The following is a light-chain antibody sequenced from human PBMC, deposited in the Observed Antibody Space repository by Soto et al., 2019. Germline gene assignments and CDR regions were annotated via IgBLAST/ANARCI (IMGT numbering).Light chain of an antibody. CDR3: QQSYGVPLT. Sequence: DIQMTHSPSSLSASVGDRVTITCRASQNIDFYLNWYQQKPGKAPQLLIYTTSTLQSGVPSRFSGLGAVTDYSLTISSLQPEDFATYYCQQSYGVPLTFGGGTKVDIK. CDR1: QNIDFY. V-gene: IGKV1-39*01. CDR2: TTS. J-gene: IGKJ4*01.